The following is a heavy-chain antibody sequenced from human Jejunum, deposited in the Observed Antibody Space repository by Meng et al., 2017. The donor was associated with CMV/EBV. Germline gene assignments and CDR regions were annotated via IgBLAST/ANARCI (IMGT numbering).Heavy chain of an antibody. Sequence: QGQRGGAGGGLVKPGGSLGISCAASGFTFDDYYMNWIRQAPGKGLEWVSSVSSVSSYTNYADSVKGRFTISRDNAKNSLYLQMNSLRAEDTAVYYCARDRYCTNGVCYTHFDSWGQGTLVTVSS. J-gene: IGHJ4*02. CDR2: VSSVSSYT. V-gene: IGHV3-11*06. CDR3: ARDRYCTNGVCYTHFDS. CDR1: GFTFDDYY. D-gene: IGHD2-8*01.